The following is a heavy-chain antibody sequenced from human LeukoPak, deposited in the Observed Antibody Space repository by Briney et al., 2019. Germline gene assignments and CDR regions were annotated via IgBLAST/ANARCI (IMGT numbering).Heavy chain of an antibody. CDR3: ARDRGSYFDY. D-gene: IGHD1-26*01. J-gene: IGHJ4*02. V-gene: IGHV3-21*01. CDR1: GFTFSSYS. CDR2: ISSINSYI. Sequence: GGSLRLSCAASGFTFSSYSMNWVRQAPGKGLEWVSSISSINSYIYYPDSAKARFTISRDNAKNSLYLQMNSLRAEDTAVYYCARDRGSYFDYWGQGTLVTVSS.